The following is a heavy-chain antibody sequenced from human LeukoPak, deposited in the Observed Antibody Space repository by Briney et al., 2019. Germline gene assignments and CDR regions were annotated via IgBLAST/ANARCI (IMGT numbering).Heavy chain of an antibody. Sequence: SETLSLTCAVYGGSFSGYYWSWIRQPPGKGLEWIGEINRSGSTNYNPSLKSRVTISVDTSKNQFSLKLSSVTAADTAVYYCARGQGYSNSNWFDPWGQGTLVTVSS. J-gene: IGHJ5*02. D-gene: IGHD4-4*01. CDR2: INRSGST. V-gene: IGHV4-34*01. CDR3: ARGQGYSNSNWFDP. CDR1: GGSFSGYY.